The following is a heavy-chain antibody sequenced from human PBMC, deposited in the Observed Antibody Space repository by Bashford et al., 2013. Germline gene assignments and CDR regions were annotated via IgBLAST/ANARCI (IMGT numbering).Heavy chain of an antibody. Sequence: WVRQAPGQGLEWMGGIIPIFGTANYAQKFQGRVTITADESTSTAYMELSSLRSEDTAVYYCARGGITMVRGVIRGSHAFDIWGQGTMVTVSS. J-gene: IGHJ3*02. D-gene: IGHD3-10*01. CDR3: ARGGITMVRGVIRGSHAFDI. V-gene: IGHV1-69*01. CDR2: IIPIFGTA.